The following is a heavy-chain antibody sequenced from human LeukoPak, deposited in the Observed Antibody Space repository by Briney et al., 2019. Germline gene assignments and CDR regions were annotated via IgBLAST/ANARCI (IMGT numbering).Heavy chain of an antibody. CDR2: IYPGDSDT. Sequence: GESLKISCKGSGYSFTSYWIGWVRQMPGKGLEWMGIIYPGDSDTRYSPSFQGQVTISADKSISTAYLQWSSLKASDTAMYYCARQDIVVVPAAISVPDNYYYYYKDVWGKGTTVTVSS. V-gene: IGHV5-51*01. CDR1: GYSFTSYW. D-gene: IGHD2-2*02. CDR3: ARQDIVVVPAAISVPDNYYYYYKDV. J-gene: IGHJ6*03.